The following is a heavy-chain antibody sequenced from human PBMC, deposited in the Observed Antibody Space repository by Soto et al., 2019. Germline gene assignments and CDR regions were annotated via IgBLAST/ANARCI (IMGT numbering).Heavy chain of an antibody. CDR2: ISYDGSNK. D-gene: IGHD6-19*01. Sequence: ESGGGVVQPGRSLRLSCAASGFTFSSYAMHWVRQAPGKGLEWVAVISYDGSNKYYADSVKGRFTISRDNSKNTLYLQMNSLRAEDTAVYYCARGIAVGWFDPWGQGTLVTVSS. CDR3: ARGIAVGWFDP. CDR1: GFTFSSYA. J-gene: IGHJ5*02. V-gene: IGHV3-30-3*01.